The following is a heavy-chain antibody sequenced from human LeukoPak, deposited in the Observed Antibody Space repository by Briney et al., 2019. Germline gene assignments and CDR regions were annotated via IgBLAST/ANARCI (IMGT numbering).Heavy chain of an antibody. Sequence: ASVKVSCKASGYTFTGYYMHWLRQAPGQGLEWMGWINPNSGGTNYAQKFQGRVTMTRDTSISTAYMELSRLRSDDTAVYYCARGGDSSGYAFDIWGQGTMVTVSS. CDR3: ARGGDSSGYAFDI. CDR2: INPNSGGT. D-gene: IGHD3-22*01. V-gene: IGHV1-2*02. J-gene: IGHJ3*02. CDR1: GYTFTGYY.